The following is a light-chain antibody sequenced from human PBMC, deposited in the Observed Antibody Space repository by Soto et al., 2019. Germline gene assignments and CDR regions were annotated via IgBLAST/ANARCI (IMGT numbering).Light chain of an antibody. CDR3: QQLNTYPIT. CDR1: QAIGSY. CDR2: AAS. Sequence: QLTQSPSFLSASVGDRVTVTCRASQAIGSYLAWYQQKPGTVPKLLIYAASTLQSGVPSRFSGSRSGTEFTLTISSLQPEDSATYYCQQLNTYPITFGQGTRLEIK. J-gene: IGKJ5*01. V-gene: IGKV1-9*01.